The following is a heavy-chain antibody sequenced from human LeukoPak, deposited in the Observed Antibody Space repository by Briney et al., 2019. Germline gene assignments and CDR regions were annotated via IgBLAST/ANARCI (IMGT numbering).Heavy chain of an antibody. J-gene: IGHJ6*02. V-gene: IGHV1-2*02. D-gene: IGHD1-1*01. CDR2: INPNSGGT. Sequence: GASVKVSCKASGYTFTSYYMHGVRQAPGQGREWIGWINPNSGGTNYAHNFQGRVTMTRDTSISTAYMELSRLRSDDTAVYYCARWDWNDSGYYGMDVWGQGTTVTVSS. CDR1: GYTFTSYY. CDR3: ARWDWNDSGYYGMDV.